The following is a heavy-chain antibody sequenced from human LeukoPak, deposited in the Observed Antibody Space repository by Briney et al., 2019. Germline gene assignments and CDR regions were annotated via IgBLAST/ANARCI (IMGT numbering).Heavy chain of an antibody. Sequence: PGGTLRLSCAASGFTFSSYGMSWVRQAPGKGLEWVSAISGSGGSTYYADSVKGRFTISRDNSKNTLYLQMNSLRAEDTAVYYCAKDGYSSNWYNWFDPWGQGTLVTVSS. CDR3: AKDGYSSNWYNWFDP. CDR2: ISGSGGST. CDR1: GFTFSSYG. J-gene: IGHJ5*02. D-gene: IGHD6-13*01. V-gene: IGHV3-23*01.